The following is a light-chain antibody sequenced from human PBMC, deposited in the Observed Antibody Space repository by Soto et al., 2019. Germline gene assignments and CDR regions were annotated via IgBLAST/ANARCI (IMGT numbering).Light chain of an antibody. Sequence: EFVLTQSPGTLSLSPGERATLSCRASQSFSIAYLAWYQQRPGQAPRLLIYGASSRAAGIPDRFSGSGSGKELASTIRRLEPEDVAVYEGQQYATSPRTFGHGTKLESK. CDR2: GAS. CDR3: QQYATSPRT. V-gene: IGKV3-20*01. J-gene: IGKJ2*01. CDR1: QSFSIAY.